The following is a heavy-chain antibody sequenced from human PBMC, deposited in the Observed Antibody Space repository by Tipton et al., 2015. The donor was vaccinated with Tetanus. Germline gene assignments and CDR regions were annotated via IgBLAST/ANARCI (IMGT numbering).Heavy chain of an antibody. D-gene: IGHD4-17*01. CDR1: GFTFSSYG. CDR3: ARANGDYGDAFDI. Sequence: SLRLSCAASGFTFSSYGMHWVRQAPGKGLEWVAVIWYDGSNKYYADSVKGRFTISRDNSKNTLYLQMNSLRAEDTAVYYCARANGDYGDAFDIWGQGTMVTVSS. V-gene: IGHV3-33*01. J-gene: IGHJ3*02. CDR2: IWYDGSNK.